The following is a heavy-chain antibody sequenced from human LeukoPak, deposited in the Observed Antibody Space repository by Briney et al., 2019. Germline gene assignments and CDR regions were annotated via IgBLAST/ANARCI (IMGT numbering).Heavy chain of an antibody. CDR1: GGSISSGGYY. Sequence: TPSQTLSLTCTVSGGSISSGGYYWSWIRQPPGKGLEWIGEINHSGSTNYNPSLKSRVTISVDTSKNQFSLKLSSVTAADTAVYYCARPYYYDSSGYYGNWGQGTLVTVSS. J-gene: IGHJ4*02. D-gene: IGHD3-22*01. CDR2: INHSGST. CDR3: ARPYYYDSSGYYGN. V-gene: IGHV4-30-2*01.